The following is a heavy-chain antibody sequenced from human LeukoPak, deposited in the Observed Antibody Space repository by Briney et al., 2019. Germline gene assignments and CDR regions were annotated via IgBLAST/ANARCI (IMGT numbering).Heavy chain of an antibody. CDR3: ARTTKLQYFDY. J-gene: IGHJ4*02. CDR1: GGSISSYY. Sequence: SETLSLTCTVSGGSISSYYWSWIRQPPGKGLEWIGYIYYSGSTNYNPSLKSRVTISVDTSKNQFSLKLSSVTAADTAVYYCARTTKLQYFDYWGQGTLVTVSS. V-gene: IGHV4-59*01. CDR2: IYYSGST. D-gene: IGHD4-11*01.